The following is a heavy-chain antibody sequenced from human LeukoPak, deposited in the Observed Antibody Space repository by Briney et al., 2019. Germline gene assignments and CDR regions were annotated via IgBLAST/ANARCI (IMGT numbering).Heavy chain of an antibody. J-gene: IGHJ4*02. CDR3: ARKGELERRRSWDY. CDR2: IYYSGST. V-gene: IGHV4-30-4*01. D-gene: IGHD1-1*01. CDR1: GGSISSGDYY. Sequence: PSQTLSLTCTVSGGSISSGDYYWSWIRQPPGKGLEWIGYIYYSGSTYYNPSLKSRVTISVDTSKNQFSLKLSSVTAADTAVYYCARKGELERRRSWDYWGQGTLVTVSS.